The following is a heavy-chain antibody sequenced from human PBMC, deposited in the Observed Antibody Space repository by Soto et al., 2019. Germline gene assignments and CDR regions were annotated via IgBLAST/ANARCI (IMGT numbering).Heavy chain of an antibody. CDR1: GCSISSGGYY. Sequence: SETLSLTCTVSGCSISSGGYYWSWIHQHPGKGLEWIGYIYYSGSTYYNPSLKSRVTISVDTSKNQFSLKLSSVTAADTAVYYCARAGGATRGWFDPWGQGTLVTVSS. D-gene: IGHD1-26*01. V-gene: IGHV4-31*02. CDR3: ARAGGATRGWFDP. CDR2: IYYSGST. J-gene: IGHJ5*02.